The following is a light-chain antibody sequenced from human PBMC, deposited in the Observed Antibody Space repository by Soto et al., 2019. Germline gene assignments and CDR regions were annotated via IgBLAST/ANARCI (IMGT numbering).Light chain of an antibody. CDR1: QSVSSN. J-gene: IGKJ1*01. Sequence: EIVMTQSPATLSVSPGERATLSCRASQSVSSNLAWYQQKRGQAPRLLISGASTRATGIPANFSGSGSGTEFTLSISSLQSEDLAVYYCQQYNNWPPTFGQGTKVEIK. CDR3: QQYNNWPPT. CDR2: GAS. V-gene: IGKV3-15*01.